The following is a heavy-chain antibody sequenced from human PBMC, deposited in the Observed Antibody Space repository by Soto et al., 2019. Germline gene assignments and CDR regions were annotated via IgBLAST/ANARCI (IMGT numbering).Heavy chain of an antibody. CDR3: ARGRGRRSPTHYYGMDV. D-gene: IGHD4-17*01. V-gene: IGHV1-8*01. CDR1: GYTFTSYD. Sequence: QVQLVQSGAEVKKPGASVKVSCKASGYTFTSYDINWVRQATGQGLEWMGWMNPNSGNTGYAQKFQGRVTMTRNTSIRTAYMELISLRSQDTAVYYCARGRGRRSPTHYYGMDVWGQGTTVTVSS. CDR2: MNPNSGNT. J-gene: IGHJ6*02.